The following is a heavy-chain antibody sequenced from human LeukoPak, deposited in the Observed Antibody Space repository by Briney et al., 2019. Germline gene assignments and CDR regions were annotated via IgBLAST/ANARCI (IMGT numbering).Heavy chain of an antibody. CDR2: ISSSSSYI. V-gene: IGHV3-21*01. CDR1: AFTFSSYS. J-gene: IGHJ4*02. D-gene: IGHD6-19*01. CDR3: ARDGGAVAGPGSSDY. Sequence: GGSLRLSCAASAFTFSSYSMNWVRQAPGKGLEWVSSISSSSSYIYYADSVKGRFTISRGNAKNSLYLQMNSLRAEDTAVYYCARDGGAVAGPGSSDYWGQGTLVTVSS.